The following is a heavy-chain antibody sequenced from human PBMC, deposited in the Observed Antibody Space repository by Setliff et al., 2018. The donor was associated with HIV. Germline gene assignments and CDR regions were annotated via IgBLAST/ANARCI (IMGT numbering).Heavy chain of an antibody. CDR1: GFTFTTYA. Sequence: ASAKVSCKASGFTFTTYAVHWVRQAPGQRPEWMGWINAANGKTRYPQRFEARVTVTMDTGASTAYMELNSLRSEDSAVYYCARGVIRGVISQGGLDYWGPGTLVTVSS. CDR3: ARGVIRGVISQGGLDY. V-gene: IGHV1-3*01. D-gene: IGHD3-10*01. CDR2: INAANGKT. J-gene: IGHJ4*02.